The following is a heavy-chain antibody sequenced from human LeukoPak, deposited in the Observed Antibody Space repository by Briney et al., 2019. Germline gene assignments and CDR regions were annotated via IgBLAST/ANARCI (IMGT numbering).Heavy chain of an antibody. CDR1: GFTFSDYY. V-gene: IGHV3-11*04. D-gene: IGHD3-3*01. CDR3: AREPQNYHDLWSGYYDVFDI. CDR2: ISSSGSTI. Sequence: GGSLRLSCAASGFTFSDYYMSWIRQAPGKGLEWVSYISSSGSTIYYADSVKGRFTISRDNAKNSLYLQMNSLRAEDTAIYYCAREPQNYHDLWSGYYDVFDIWGQGTMVTVSS. J-gene: IGHJ3*02.